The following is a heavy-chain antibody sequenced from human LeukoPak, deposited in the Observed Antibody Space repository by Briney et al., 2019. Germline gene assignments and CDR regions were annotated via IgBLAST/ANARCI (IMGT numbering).Heavy chain of an antibody. D-gene: IGHD3-22*01. J-gene: IGHJ4*02. V-gene: IGHV3-30-3*01. CDR2: ISYDGSNK. CDR3: ARGYYDSSGYYFLY. Sequence: GGSLRLSCAASGFTFSSYAMHWVRQAPGKGLEWVAVISYDGSNKYYADSVKCRFTISRDNSKNTLYLQMNSLRAEDTAVYYCARGYYDSSGYYFLYWGQGTLVTVSS. CDR1: GFTFSSYA.